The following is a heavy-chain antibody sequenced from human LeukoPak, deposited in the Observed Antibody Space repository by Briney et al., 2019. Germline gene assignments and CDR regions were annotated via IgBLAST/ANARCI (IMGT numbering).Heavy chain of an antibody. CDR3: ARGIVGALDAFDI. CDR1: RFTFNTYA. CDR2: ISGSGGST. D-gene: IGHD1-26*01. J-gene: IGHJ3*02. Sequence: GGSLRLSCAASRFTFNTYAMSWVRQAPGKGLEWVSAISGSGGSTYYADSVKSRFTISRDNSKNTLYLQMNSLRAEDTAVYYCARGIVGALDAFDIWGQGTMVTVSS. V-gene: IGHV3-23*01.